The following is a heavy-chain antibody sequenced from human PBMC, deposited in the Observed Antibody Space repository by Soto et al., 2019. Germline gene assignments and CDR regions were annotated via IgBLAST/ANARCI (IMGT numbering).Heavy chain of an antibody. CDR1: VGSINNDY. Sequence: SEALSLTRAVSVGSINNDYWTWIRQPPGMGLEWIGYVYYTGTTSYNPSLKSRVTISIDGSKNQISLKLSSVTAGDTAFYYCARLGGYYHSLDTWGQGTLVTVSS. V-gene: IGHV4-59*08. CDR2: VYYTGTT. J-gene: IGHJ5*02. D-gene: IGHD3-22*01. CDR3: ARLGGYYHSLDT.